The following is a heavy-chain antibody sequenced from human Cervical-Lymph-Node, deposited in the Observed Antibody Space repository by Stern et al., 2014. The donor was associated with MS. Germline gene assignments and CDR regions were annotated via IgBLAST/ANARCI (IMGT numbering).Heavy chain of an antibody. Sequence: MQLVESGGGVVQPGRSLRLSCAASGFTFSNFRMHWVRQAPGKGLEWVAVILNDGSTKYYADSVKGRFSISRDNSKNMLHLQMNSLRAEDTAVYYCATVTTPNDYWGQGTLVIVSS. J-gene: IGHJ4*02. CDR3: ATVTTPNDY. V-gene: IGHV3-30*04. CDR1: GFTFSNFR. D-gene: IGHD4-17*01. CDR2: ILNDGSTK.